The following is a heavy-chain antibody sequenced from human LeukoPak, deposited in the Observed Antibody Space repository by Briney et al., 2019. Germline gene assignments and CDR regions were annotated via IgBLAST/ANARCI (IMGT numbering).Heavy chain of an antibody. D-gene: IGHD6-25*01. CDR1: GYTFTGYY. Sequence: GASVKVSCKASGYTFTGYYMHWVRQAAGQGLEWMGWFNPNSGGTNYAQKFQGRVTMTRDTSISTAYMELSRLISDDTAVFYCARGPRAASQFDYWGQGTLVTVSS. J-gene: IGHJ4*02. CDR2: FNPNSGGT. V-gene: IGHV1-2*02. CDR3: ARGPRAASQFDY.